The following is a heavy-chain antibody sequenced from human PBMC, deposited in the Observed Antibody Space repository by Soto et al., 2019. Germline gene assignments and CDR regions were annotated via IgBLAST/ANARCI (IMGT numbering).Heavy chain of an antibody. CDR2: IYYTGSP. CDR1: GGSISSSNYY. V-gene: IGHV4-39*01. CDR3: ARILHASSGYYYFDY. Sequence: XGTLSLTCTVSGGSISSSNYYWGWIRQPPGKGLEWIASIYYTGSPYNNPSLRSRVTMSVDTSQNQFSLKLTSVTAADTAVYYCARILHASSGYYYFDYWGQGTLVTVSS. D-gene: IGHD3-22*01. J-gene: IGHJ4*02.